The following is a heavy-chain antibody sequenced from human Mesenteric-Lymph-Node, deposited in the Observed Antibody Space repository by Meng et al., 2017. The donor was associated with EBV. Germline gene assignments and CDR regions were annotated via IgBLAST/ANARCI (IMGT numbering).Heavy chain of an antibody. CDR1: GGSVSSTSYY. Sequence: QVHLQESGPGLVKPSETLSLTWTVSGGSVSSTSYYWSWIRQPPGKRLEWIGYVYYSGSTNYNPSLKSRVTISVDTSKNQFSLNLYSVTAADTAVYYCARENPARGNWFDPWGQGALVTVSS. CDR2: VYYSGST. J-gene: IGHJ5*02. V-gene: IGHV4-61*01. CDR3: ARENPARGNWFDP. D-gene: IGHD3-10*01.